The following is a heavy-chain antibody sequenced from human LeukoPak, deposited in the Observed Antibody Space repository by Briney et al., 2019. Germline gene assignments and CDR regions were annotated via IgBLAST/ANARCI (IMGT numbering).Heavy chain of an antibody. Sequence: GASVKVSCKASGYTFTSYAMNWVRQAPGQGLEWMGWINTNTGNPTYAQGFTGRFVFSLDTSVSTAYLQISSLKAEDTAVYYCAKKFSSSWYGVFDYWGQGTLVTVSS. CDR1: GYTFTSYA. J-gene: IGHJ4*02. D-gene: IGHD6-13*01. CDR2: INTNTGNP. V-gene: IGHV7-4-1*02. CDR3: AKKFSSSWYGVFDY.